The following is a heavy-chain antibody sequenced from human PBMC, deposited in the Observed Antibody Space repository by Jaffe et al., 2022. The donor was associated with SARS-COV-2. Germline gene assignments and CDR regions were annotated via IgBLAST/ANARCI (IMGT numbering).Heavy chain of an antibody. CDR1: GFTFSSSA. D-gene: IGHD3-10*01. CDR2: ISYDESNK. CDR3: ARDGSGPYTVNYHYYYMDV. V-gene: IGHV3-30*04. J-gene: IGHJ6*03. Sequence: QVQLVESGGGVVQPGRSLRLSCAASGFTFSSSAMHWVRQAPGKGLEWVAVISYDESNKYYTASVKGRFTISRDNSKNTVSLQMNSLRDDDTAVYYCARDGSGPYTVNYHYYYMDVWGKGTTVTVSS.